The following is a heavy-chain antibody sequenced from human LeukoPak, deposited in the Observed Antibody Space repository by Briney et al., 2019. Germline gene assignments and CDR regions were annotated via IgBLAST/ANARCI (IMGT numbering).Heavy chain of an antibody. J-gene: IGHJ4*02. CDR3: AKRDSSGSYPYYFDK. D-gene: IGHD6-19*01. CDR1: GFTFSAHS. V-gene: IGHV3-23*01. CDR2: ICGSDGRT. Sequence: TGGSLRLSCVASGFTFSAHSMSWVRLAPGKGLEWVSAICGSDGRTYHADSVKGRFTISRDNSKDTLYLQMNSLRGEDTAVYYCAKRDSSGSYPYYFDKWGQGTLVTVSS.